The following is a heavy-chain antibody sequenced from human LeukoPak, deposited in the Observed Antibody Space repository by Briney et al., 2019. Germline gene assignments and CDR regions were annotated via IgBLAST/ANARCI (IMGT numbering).Heavy chain of an antibody. Sequence: GGSLRFSCAASGFTFSRYAMSWVRQAPGKGLEWVSAISSSGGSTYYADSVKGRLTISRDNSKNTLYLQVNSLRAEDTAVYYCARDRSSRYFDWLLYGDYWGQGTLVTVSS. CDR1: GFTFSRYA. CDR2: ISSSGGST. J-gene: IGHJ4*02. D-gene: IGHD3-9*01. V-gene: IGHV3-23*01. CDR3: ARDRSSRYFDWLLYGDY.